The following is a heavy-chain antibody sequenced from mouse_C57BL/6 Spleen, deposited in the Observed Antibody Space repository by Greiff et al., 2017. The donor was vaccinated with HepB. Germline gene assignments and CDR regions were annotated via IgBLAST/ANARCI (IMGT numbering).Heavy chain of an antibody. CDR1: CYTFTSYW. J-gene: IGHJ3*01. CDR2: IVPSDSYT. V-gene: IGHV1-59*01. D-gene: IGHD1-1*01. CDR3: GASHYYGIAY. Sequence: QVQLQQPGAELVRPGTSVKLSCKASCYTFTSYWMHWVKQRPGQGLEWIGVIVPSDSYTNYNQKFKGKATLTVDTSSSTAYMQLSSLTSAAYAVYYCGASHYYGIAYWGQGTLVTVSA.